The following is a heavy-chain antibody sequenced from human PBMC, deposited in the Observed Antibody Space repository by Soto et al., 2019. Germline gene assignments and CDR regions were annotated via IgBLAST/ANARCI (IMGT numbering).Heavy chain of an antibody. V-gene: IGHV1-18*01. CDR2: ISAYNGNT. CDR1: GYTFTNFG. CDR3: ARVGTPIDY. J-gene: IGHJ4*02. D-gene: IGHD7-27*01. Sequence: QVQLVQSGAEVKKPGASVKVSCKASGYTFTNFGISWVRQAPGQGLEWMGWISAYNGNTNYAQNFQCRVTMTTDTSTSTDYMELRGLRSDDTAVYYCARVGTPIDYWGQGTLVTVSS.